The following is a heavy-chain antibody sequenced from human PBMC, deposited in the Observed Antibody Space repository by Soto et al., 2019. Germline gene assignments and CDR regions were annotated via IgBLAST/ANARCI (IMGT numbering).Heavy chain of an antibody. CDR1: GYSFTSYW. D-gene: IGHD1-1*01. Sequence: GESLKISCKGSGYSFTSYWIGWVRQMPGKGLEWFGIIYPGDPDTRYSPSFQGQVTISADKSISTAYLQWSSLKASDTAMYYCARHLGLEENYYYYMDVWGKGTTVTVSS. CDR3: ARHLGLEENYYYYMDV. J-gene: IGHJ6*03. V-gene: IGHV5-51*01. CDR2: IYPGDPDT.